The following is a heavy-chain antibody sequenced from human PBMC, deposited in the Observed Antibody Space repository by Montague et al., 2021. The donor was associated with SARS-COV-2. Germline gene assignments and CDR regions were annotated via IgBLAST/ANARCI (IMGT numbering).Heavy chain of an antibody. D-gene: IGHD4-11*01. J-gene: IGHJ6*02. V-gene: IGHV4-34*01. CDR3: ARGTTVTTLFYYYYGMDV. CDR1: GGSFSGYY. CDR2: INHSGST. Sequence: SETLSLTCAVYGGSFSGYYWSWIRQPPGKGLEWIGEINHSGSTNYNPSLKSRVTISVDTSKNQFSLKLSSVTAADTAVYYYARGTTVTTLFYYYYGMDVWGQGTTVIVSS.